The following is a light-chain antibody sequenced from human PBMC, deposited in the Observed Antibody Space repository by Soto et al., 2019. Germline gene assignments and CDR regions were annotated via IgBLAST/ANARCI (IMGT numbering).Light chain of an antibody. CDR1: QSVSSN. CDR3: QQYSSWPLYT. Sequence: EIVLTQSPATLSVSPGERATLSCRASQSVSSNLAWYQQKPGQAPRLLIYGASTRATGIPARFSGSVSGTEFTVTISSLQSEDFAVYYCQQYSSWPLYTFGQGTKLEIK. V-gene: IGKV3-15*01. CDR2: GAS. J-gene: IGKJ2*01.